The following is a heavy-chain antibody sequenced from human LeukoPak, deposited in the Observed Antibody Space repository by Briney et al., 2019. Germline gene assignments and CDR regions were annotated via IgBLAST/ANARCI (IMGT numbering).Heavy chain of an antibody. J-gene: IGHJ6*03. Sequence: GASVKVSCKASGYTFTSYYIHWVRQAPGQGLEWMGLINPSGGSTNYAQKLQGRVIMTRDTSTSTVYMELSSLRSEDTAVYYCARGPRITMVRGGQWYYYMDVWGKGTTVTISS. V-gene: IGHV1-46*04. CDR3: ARGPRITMVRGGQWYYYMDV. CDR1: GYTFTSYY. CDR2: INPSGGST. D-gene: IGHD3-10*01.